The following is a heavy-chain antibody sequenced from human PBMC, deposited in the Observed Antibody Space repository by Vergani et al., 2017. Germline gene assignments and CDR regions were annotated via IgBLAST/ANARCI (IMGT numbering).Heavy chain of an antibody. CDR1: GFTFSSYA. CDR3: AKTFYGDLLPRYMDV. D-gene: IGHD4-17*01. CDR2: ISGSGGST. Sequence: EVQLLESGGGLVQPGGSLRLSCAASGFTFSSYAMSWVRQAPGKGLEWVSAISGSGGSTYYADSVKGRFTISRDNSKNTLYLQMNSLRAEDTAVYYCAKTFYGDLLPRYMDVWGKGTTVTVAS. J-gene: IGHJ6*03. V-gene: IGHV3-23*01.